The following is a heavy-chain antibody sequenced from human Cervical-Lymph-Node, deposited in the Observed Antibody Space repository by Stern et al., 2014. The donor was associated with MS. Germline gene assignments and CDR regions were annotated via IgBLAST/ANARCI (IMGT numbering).Heavy chain of an antibody. CDR3: ARVDTAPSSALDV. D-gene: IGHD5-18*01. Sequence: VQLVQSGAAVKKPGESLKISCKVYGYFFPTHWIGWVRQLPGQGLEWMGIINPRDSDTRYSPSFQGQVTISADKSISTAYLQWSSLKASDTAMYYCARVDTAPSSALDVWGQGTTVIVSS. CDR1: GYFFPTHW. J-gene: IGHJ6*02. CDR2: INPRDSDT. V-gene: IGHV5-51*03.